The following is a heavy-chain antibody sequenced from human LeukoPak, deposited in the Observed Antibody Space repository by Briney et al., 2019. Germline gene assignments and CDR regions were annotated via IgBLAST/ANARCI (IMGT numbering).Heavy chain of an antibody. CDR3: AKDTLYGSGTYYSGFDY. CDR2: ISWNSGFI. J-gene: IGHJ4*02. Sequence: GGSLRLSCAASGFTFDDYAMHWVRQAPGKGLEWVSGISWNSGFIGYADSVKGRFTISRDNAKNSLYLRMNSLRAEDTALYYCAKDTLYGSGTYYSGFDYWGQGTLVTVSS. CDR1: GFTFDDYA. V-gene: IGHV3-9*01. D-gene: IGHD3-10*01.